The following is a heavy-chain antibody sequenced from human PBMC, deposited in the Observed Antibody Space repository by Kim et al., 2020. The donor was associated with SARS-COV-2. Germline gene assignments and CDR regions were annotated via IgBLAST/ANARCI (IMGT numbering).Heavy chain of an antibody. V-gene: IGHV6-1*01. CDR2: N. Sequence: NDYAVAVKSRITINPDTSKNQFSLQLNSVTPEDTAVYYCARVNHGSGWYVWGQGTLVTVSS. J-gene: IGHJ4*02. CDR3: ARVNHGSGWYV. D-gene: IGHD6-19*01.